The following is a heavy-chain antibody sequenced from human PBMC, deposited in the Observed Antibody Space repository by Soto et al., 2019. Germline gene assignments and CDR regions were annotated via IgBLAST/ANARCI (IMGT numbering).Heavy chain of an antibody. CDR1: GFTFSSYS. CDR2: ISSSSSYI. J-gene: IGHJ4*02. D-gene: IGHD6-13*01. V-gene: IGHV3-21*01. CDR3: ARGGIAAAGKGVDY. Sequence: EVQLVESGGGLVKPGGSLRLSCAASGFTFSSYSMNWVRQAPGKGLEWVSSISSSSSYIYYADSVKGRFTISRDNAKNSLYLQMNSLRAEDTAVYYCARGGIAAAGKGVDYWGQGTLVTVSS.